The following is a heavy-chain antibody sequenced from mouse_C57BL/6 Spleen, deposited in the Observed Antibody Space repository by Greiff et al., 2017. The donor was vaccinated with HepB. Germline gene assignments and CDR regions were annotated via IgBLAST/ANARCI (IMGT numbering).Heavy chain of an antibody. CDR1: GYTFTDYY. CDR2: IYPGSGNT. D-gene: IGHD3-2*02. CDR3: ARGGSGLDY. V-gene: IGHV1-76*01. Sequence: QVQLQQSGAELVRPGASVKLSCKASGYTFTDYYINWVKQRPGQGLEWIARIYPGSGNTYYNEKFKGKATLTAEKSSSTAYMHLSSLTSEDSAVYFCARGGSGLDYWGQGTTLTVSS. J-gene: IGHJ2*01.